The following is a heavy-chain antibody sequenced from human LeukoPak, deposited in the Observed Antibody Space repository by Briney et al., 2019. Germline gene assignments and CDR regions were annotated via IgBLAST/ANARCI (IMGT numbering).Heavy chain of an antibody. J-gene: IGHJ3*02. D-gene: IGHD3-9*01. V-gene: IGHV3-74*01. Sequence: GGSLRLSCAASGSTFSDYLMHWVRQGPGKGLEWVSRIESDGSSTSYADSVKGRFTISRDNAKNTLYLQMNSLRAEDTAVYYCARSYYDILTAYWVDDTFDIWGQGTMVTVSS. CDR2: IESDGSST. CDR1: GSTFSDYL. CDR3: ARSYYDILTAYWVDDTFDI.